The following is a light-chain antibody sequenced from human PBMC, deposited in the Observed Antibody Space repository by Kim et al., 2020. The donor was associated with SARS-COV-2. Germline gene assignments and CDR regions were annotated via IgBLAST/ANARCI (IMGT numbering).Light chain of an antibody. CDR1: KLGDKY. CDR3: QAWDRSAAP. V-gene: IGLV3-1*01. CDR2: QDS. J-gene: IGLJ2*01. Sequence: SYELTQPPSVSVSPGQTASITCSGDKLGDKYACWYQQKPGQSPVMVIYQDSKRPSGIPERFSGSNSGYTAILTISETQAMDEADYYCQAWDRSAAPFGGGTQLTVL.